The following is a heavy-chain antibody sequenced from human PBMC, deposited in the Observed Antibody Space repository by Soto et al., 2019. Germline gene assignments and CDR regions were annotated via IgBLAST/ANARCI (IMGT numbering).Heavy chain of an antibody. CDR3: ARLGPYYYDSSSDDSYNWFDP. CDR1: GYTFTAYY. CDR2: INPKSGDT. J-gene: IGHJ5*02. D-gene: IGHD3-22*01. V-gene: IGHV1-2*06. Sequence: GGSVKVSCKYSGYTFTAYYMYWVRQAPGQGLEWVGRINPKSGDTNYAQKFQGRVTMTRDTSISTAYLQLSSLKASDTAMYDCARLGPYYYDSSSDDSYNWFDPWGQGTLVTVSS.